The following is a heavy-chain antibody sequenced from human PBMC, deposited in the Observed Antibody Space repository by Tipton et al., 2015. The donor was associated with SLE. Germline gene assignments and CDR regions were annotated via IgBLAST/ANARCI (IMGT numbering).Heavy chain of an antibody. CDR2: ISAYNGNT. CDR1: GYTFTSYG. J-gene: IGHJ4*02. V-gene: IGHV1-18*01. D-gene: IGHD5-12*01. Sequence: QSGAEVKKPGASVKVSCKASGYTFTSYGITWVRQAPGQGLEWMGWISAYNGNTNYAPKLQGRVTMTTDTSTTTAYMELRSLRPADTAVNCCARGEWLGGYWNQRTLVTVSS. CDR3: ARGEWLGGY.